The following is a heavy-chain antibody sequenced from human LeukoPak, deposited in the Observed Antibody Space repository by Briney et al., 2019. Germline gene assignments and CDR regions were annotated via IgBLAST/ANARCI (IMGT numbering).Heavy chain of an antibody. CDR2: ISYDGSNK. Sequence: GGSLRLSCAASGFTFSSYAMHWVRQAPGKGLEWVAVISYDGSNKYYADSVKGRFTISRDNSKNTLYLQMNSLRAEDTAVYYCARHADYYDSSGTFNYWGQGTLVTVSS. CDR3: ARHADYYDSSGTFNY. D-gene: IGHD3-22*01. V-gene: IGHV3-30*14. J-gene: IGHJ4*02. CDR1: GFTFSSYA.